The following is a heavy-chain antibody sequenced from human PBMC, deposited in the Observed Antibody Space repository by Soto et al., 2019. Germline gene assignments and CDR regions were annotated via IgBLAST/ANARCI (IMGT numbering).Heavy chain of an antibody. CDR3: ARARSPATNWFDP. D-gene: IGHD6-6*01. CDR1: GGSINGYY. V-gene: IGHV4-59*01. J-gene: IGHJ5*02. CDR2: ISYSGST. Sequence: SETLSLTCTVSGGSINGYYWSWIRQPPGKGLEWIGYISYSGSTNYNPSLKSRVTISVDTSKNQFSLKLSSVTAADTAVYYCARARSPATNWFDPWGQGTLVTVSS.